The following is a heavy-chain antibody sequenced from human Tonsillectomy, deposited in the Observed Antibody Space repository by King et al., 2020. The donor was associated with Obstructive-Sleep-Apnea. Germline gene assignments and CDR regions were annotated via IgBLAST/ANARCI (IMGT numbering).Heavy chain of an antibody. Sequence: VQLVESGGGLVQPGGSLRLSCAASGFTFSSYSMNWVRQAPGKGLGWVSYISSSSSTIYYADSVKGRFTISRDNAKNSLYLQMNSLRAEDTAVYYCARFCSGGSCLTWGQGTLVTVSS. D-gene: IGHD2-15*01. CDR1: GFTFSSYS. J-gene: IGHJ5*02. CDR3: ARFCSGGSCLT. V-gene: IGHV3-48*04. CDR2: ISSSSSTI.